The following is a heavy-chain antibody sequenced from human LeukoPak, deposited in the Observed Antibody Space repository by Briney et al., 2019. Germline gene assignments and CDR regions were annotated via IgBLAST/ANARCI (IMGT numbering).Heavy chain of an antibody. CDR1: GFNFNNCT. CDR3: ARSPRGTYYYYYMDV. CDR2: ISSRSTYI. V-gene: IGHV3-21*01. Sequence: GGSLRLSCAASGFNFNNCTFNWVRQAPGKGLEWVSSISSRSTYIYYADSMKGRFTISRDNAKNSLYLQMNSLRAEDTAVYYCARSPRGTYYYYYMDVWGKGTTVTVSS. J-gene: IGHJ6*03.